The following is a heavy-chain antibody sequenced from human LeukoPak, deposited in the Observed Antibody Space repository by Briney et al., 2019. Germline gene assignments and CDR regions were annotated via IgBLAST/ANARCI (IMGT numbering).Heavy chain of an antibody. D-gene: IGHD5-18*01. Sequence: SETLSLTCTVSAYSISSGYYWSWIRQPPGKGLEWIGSIYYSGSTYYNPSLKSRVTISVDTSKNQFSLKLSSVTAADTAVYYCAREIGYSYGRVDYWGQGTLVTVSS. V-gene: IGHV4-38-2*02. CDR1: AYSISSGYY. CDR3: AREIGYSYGRVDY. CDR2: IYYSGST. J-gene: IGHJ4*02.